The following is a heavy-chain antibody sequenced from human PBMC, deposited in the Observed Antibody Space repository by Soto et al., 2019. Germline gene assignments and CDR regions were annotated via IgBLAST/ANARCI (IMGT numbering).Heavy chain of an antibody. CDR3: ARDPQVRGVRGYYGMDV. CDR2: ISYDGSNK. V-gene: IGHV3-30-3*01. Sequence: GGSLRLSCAASGFTFSSYAMHWVRQAPGKGLEWVAVISYDGSNKYYADSVKGRFTISRDNSENTLYLQMNSLRAEDTAVYYCARDPQVRGVRGYYGMDVWGQGTTVTVSS. CDR1: GFTFSSYA. J-gene: IGHJ6*02. D-gene: IGHD3-10*01.